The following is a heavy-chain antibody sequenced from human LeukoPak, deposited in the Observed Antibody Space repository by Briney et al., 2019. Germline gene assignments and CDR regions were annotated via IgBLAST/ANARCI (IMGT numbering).Heavy chain of an antibody. Sequence: PSETLSLTCTVSGGSISSYYWSWLRQPPGKGLEWFGYIYYSGSTNYNPSLKSRVTISVDTSKNQFALKLSSVTAADTAVYYCARGTSGAGPSWGQGTLVTVSS. CDR1: GGSISSYY. V-gene: IGHV4-59*01. CDR2: IYYSGST. CDR3: ARGTSGAGPS. D-gene: IGHD3-16*01. J-gene: IGHJ4*02.